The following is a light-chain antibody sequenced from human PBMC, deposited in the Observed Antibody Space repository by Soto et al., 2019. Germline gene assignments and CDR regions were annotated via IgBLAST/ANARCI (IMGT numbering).Light chain of an antibody. V-gene: IGKV3-11*01. J-gene: IGKJ2*01. CDR3: QQRSNWPIT. CDR2: DAS. Sequence: EIVLTQSPATLSLSPGERATLSCRASQSISTYLAWFQQKPGQAPSLLIFDASNRATGIPARFSGIGSGTDFILTISSLEPEDFAVYYCQQRSNWPITFGQGTKLEIK. CDR1: QSISTY.